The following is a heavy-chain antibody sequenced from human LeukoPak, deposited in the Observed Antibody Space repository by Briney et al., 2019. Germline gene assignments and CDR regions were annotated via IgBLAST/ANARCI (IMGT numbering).Heavy chain of an antibody. V-gene: IGHV1-2*06. D-gene: IGHD1-26*01. J-gene: IGHJ4*02. Sequence: ASVKVSCKASGYTFTGYYMHWVRQAPGQGLEWLGRINPNSGGTNYAQKFQGRVTMTRDTSISTAYMELSRLRSDDTAVYYCARDLYSGSYFYYFDYLGQGTLVTVSS. CDR2: INPNSGGT. CDR1: GYTFTGYY. CDR3: ARDLYSGSYFYYFDY.